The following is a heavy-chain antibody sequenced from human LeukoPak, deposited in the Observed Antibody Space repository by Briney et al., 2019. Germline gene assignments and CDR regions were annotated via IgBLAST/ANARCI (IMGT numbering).Heavy chain of an antibody. CDR1: GFTFSSYW. V-gene: IGHV3-23*01. D-gene: IGHD3-16*02. CDR3: AKGDYDYVWGSYRHGFDY. Sequence: PGGSLRLSCAASGFTFSSYWMSWVRQAPGKGLEWVSAISGSGGSTYYADSVKGRFTIPRDNSKNTLYLQMNSLRAEDTAVYYCAKGDYDYVWGSYRHGFDYWGQGTLVTVSS. CDR2: ISGSGGST. J-gene: IGHJ4*02.